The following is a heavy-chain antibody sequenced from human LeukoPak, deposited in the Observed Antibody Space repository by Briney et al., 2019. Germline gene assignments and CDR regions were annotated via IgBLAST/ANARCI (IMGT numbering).Heavy chain of an antibody. Sequence: ASVKVSCKASGYTFTSYGISWVRQAPGQGLEWMGIINPSGGSTSYAQKFQGRVTMTRDTSTSTVYMELSSLRSEDTAVYYCARDADHGRIDFDYWGQGTLVTVSS. J-gene: IGHJ4*02. D-gene: IGHD2-15*01. V-gene: IGHV1-46*01. CDR3: ARDADHGRIDFDY. CDR1: GYTFTSYG. CDR2: INPSGGST.